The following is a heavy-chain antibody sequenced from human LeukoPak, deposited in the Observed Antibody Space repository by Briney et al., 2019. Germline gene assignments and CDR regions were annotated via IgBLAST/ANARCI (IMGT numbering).Heavy chain of an antibody. J-gene: IGHJ5*02. CDR3: ARVIVVVPAATLGWFDP. V-gene: IGHV4-38-2*02. CDR1: GYSISSGYY. D-gene: IGHD2-2*01. CDR2: IYHSGST. Sequence: SETLSLTCTVSGYSISSGYYWGWIRQPPGKGLEWIGSIYHSGSTYYNPSLKSRVTISVDTSKNQFSLKLSSVTAADTAVYYCARVIVVVPAATLGWFDPWGQGTLVTVSS.